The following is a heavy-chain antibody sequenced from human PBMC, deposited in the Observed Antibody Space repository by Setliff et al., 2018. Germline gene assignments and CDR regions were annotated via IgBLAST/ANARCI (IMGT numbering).Heavy chain of an antibody. CDR2: LHTSGSI. CDR1: GGSISSGTYY. V-gene: IGHV4-61*02. CDR3: ARELWAFDP. Sequence: PSETLSLTCTVSGGSISSGTYYWSWIRQPAGKGLEWIGRLHTSGSIDYNPSLKSRVTISVDTSKNQFSLRLRSVTAADTAVYFCARELWAFDPWGQGTQVT. D-gene: IGHD3-16*01. J-gene: IGHJ5*02.